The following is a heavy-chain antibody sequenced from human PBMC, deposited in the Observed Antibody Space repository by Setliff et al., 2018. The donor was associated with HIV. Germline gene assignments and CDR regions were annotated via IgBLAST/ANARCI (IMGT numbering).Heavy chain of an antibody. V-gene: IGHV4-28*01. D-gene: IGHD3-10*01. Sequence: SETLSLTCAVSGYSISSSYWWGWIRQPPGKGLEWIGWIGYIYKGGTTYYNPSLKSRVTMSADTSKNPFSLKLRSVTAVDTAVYYCARSALWFGEADWYFDLWGRGTLVAVSS. CDR1: GYSISSSYW. CDR2: IYKGGTT. CDR3: ARSALWFGEADWYFDL. J-gene: IGHJ2*01.